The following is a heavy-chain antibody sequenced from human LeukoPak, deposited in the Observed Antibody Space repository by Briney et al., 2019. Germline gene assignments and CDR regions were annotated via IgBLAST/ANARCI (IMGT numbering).Heavy chain of an antibody. Sequence: PGGSLRLSCAASGFTFSLYEIHWVRQIPGIGLEWVSAIGVAGDTFYSASVKGRFTISRENARNSLYLEMNNLRAGDTAVYYCVRESAGMGVKAYDIWGQGIMATVSS. CDR3: VRESAGMGVKAYDI. D-gene: IGHD1-26*01. J-gene: IGHJ3*02. V-gene: IGHV3-13*01. CDR1: GFTFSLYE. CDR2: IGVAGDT.